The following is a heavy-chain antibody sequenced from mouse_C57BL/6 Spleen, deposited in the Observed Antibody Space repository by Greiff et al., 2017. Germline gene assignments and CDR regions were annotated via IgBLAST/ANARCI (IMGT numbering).Heavy chain of an antibody. Sequence: EVMLVESGGGLVKPGGSLKLSCAASGFTFSSYAMSWVRQTPEKRLEWVATISDGGSYTYYPDNVKGRFTISRDNAKNNLYLQMSHLKSEDTAMYYCAREEENDSAWFAYWGQGTLVTVSA. CDR3: AREEENDSAWFAY. D-gene: IGHD2-4*01. J-gene: IGHJ3*01. CDR2: ISDGGSYT. V-gene: IGHV5-4*01. CDR1: GFTFSSYA.